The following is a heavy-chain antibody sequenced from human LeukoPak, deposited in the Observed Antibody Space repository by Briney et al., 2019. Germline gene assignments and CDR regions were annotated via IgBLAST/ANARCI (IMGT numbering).Heavy chain of an antibody. D-gene: IGHD6-6*01. J-gene: IGHJ3*02. CDR1: GFTFSSYG. Sequence: GGSLRLSCAASGFTFSSYGMSWVRQAPGKGLEWVSAITGSGGTTYYADSVKGRFTISRDNSKNTLYLQMNSLRAEDTAVYYCAKGPYSSSLLGAFDIWGQGTMVTVSS. V-gene: IGHV3-23*01. CDR3: AKGPYSSSLLGAFDI. CDR2: ITGSGGTT.